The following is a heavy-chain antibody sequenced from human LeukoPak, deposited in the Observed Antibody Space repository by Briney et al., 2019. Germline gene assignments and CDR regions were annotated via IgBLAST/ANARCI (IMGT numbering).Heavy chain of an antibody. D-gene: IGHD3-10*01. V-gene: IGHV3-66*01. J-gene: IGHJ4*02. CDR2: IFSGGNT. CDR1: GFTVSSNY. Sequence: GGSLRLSCAASGFTVSSNYMSWVRQAPGKGLEWVSVIFSGGNTYYADSVKGRFTISRDNSKNTLYLQMNSLRAEDTAVYYCAREPYGSGTHYLDYWGQGTLVTVSS. CDR3: AREPYGSGTHYLDY.